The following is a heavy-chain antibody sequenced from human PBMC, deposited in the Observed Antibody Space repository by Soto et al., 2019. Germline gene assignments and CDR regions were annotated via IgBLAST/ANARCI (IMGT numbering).Heavy chain of an antibody. CDR2: IYWDDDK. V-gene: IGHV2-5*02. J-gene: IGHJ6*02. CDR1: AFSLSTGGVG. Sequence: QITLKESGPPLVKPTQTLTLTCTFSAFSLSTGGVGVGWIRQPPGKALEWLALIYWDDDKRYSPSLRSRLPIPKDTSKNQVVLTMTNMDPVDTATYYCIQSRCGGDCLQSYASYYYYGMDVWGQGTTVTVSS. CDR3: IQSRCGGDCLQSYASYYYYGMDV. D-gene: IGHD2-21*02.